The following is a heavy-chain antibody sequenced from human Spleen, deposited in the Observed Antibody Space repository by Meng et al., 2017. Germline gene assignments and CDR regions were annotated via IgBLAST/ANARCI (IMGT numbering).Heavy chain of an antibody. CDR2: IYYSGST. CDR3: ARDSGGLSDY. D-gene: IGHD3-10*01. J-gene: IGHJ4*02. CDR1: GGSISSSSYY. Sequence: SETLSLTCTVSGGSISSSSYYWGWIRQPPGKGLEWIGSIYYSGSTNYNPSLKSRVTISVDTSKNQFSLKLSSVTAADTAVYYCARDSGGLSDYWGQGTLVTVSS. V-gene: IGHV4-39*07.